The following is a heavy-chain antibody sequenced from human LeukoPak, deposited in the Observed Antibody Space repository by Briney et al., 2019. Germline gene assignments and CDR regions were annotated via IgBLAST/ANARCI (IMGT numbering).Heavy chain of an antibody. CDR3: AKFVHYYDSSGSDY. D-gene: IGHD3-22*01. J-gene: IGHJ4*02. CDR1: GFTFSSYA. Sequence: GGSLRLSCAASGFTFSSYAMSWVRQAPGKGLEWVSAIGGSGGSTYYADSVKGRFTISRDNSKNTLYLQMNSLRAEDTAVYYCAKFVHYYDSSGSDYWGQGTLVTVSS. V-gene: IGHV3-23*01. CDR2: IGGSGGST.